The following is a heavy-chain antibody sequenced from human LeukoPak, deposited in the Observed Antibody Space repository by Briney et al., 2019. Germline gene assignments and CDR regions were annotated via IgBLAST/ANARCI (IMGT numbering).Heavy chain of an antibody. CDR1: GFTFNTYA. CDR2: ISYNGDST. CDR3: ARSRYCSTITCYTSPTWFDP. Sequence: GGSLRLSCAASGFTFNTYAMHWVRQAPGKGLEYVSGISYNGDSTYHANSVKGRFTISRDNSKNALYLQMDSLRAEDMAVYYCARSRYCSTITCYTSPTWFDPWGQGTLVTVSS. V-gene: IGHV3-64*01. J-gene: IGHJ5*02. D-gene: IGHD2-2*02.